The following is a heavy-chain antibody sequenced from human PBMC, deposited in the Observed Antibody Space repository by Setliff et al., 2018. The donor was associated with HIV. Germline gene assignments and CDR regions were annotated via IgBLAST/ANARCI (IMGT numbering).Heavy chain of an antibody. D-gene: IGHD4-17*01. CDR2: IYPDDSDT. Sequence: GESLKISCKGSGYSFSRYWIAWVRQMPGKGLEWMGTIYPDDSDTRYSPSFQGQVSISADTSISTTYLQWSSLKASDTAMFYCARLRQPIMSTAYYYMDVWGKGTTVTVSS. CDR3: ARLRQPIMSTAYYYMDV. CDR1: GYSFSRYW. V-gene: IGHV5-51*01. J-gene: IGHJ6*03.